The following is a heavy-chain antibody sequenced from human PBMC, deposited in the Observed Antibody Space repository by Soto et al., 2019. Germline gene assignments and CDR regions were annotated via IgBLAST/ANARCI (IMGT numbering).Heavy chain of an antibody. CDR2: VTYNGDNT. J-gene: IGHJ4*02. Sequence: AGSLRLSCAASGFIFNSYSMTWVRQAPGKGLEWVSVVTYNGDNTYYADSVKGRFTVSRDNSKDTVDLQMNSLRAEDTAVYYCARYIRGPAVFYFDFWGPGVLVTVSS. CDR1: GFIFNSYS. CDR3: ARYIRGPAVFYFDF. V-gene: IGHV3-23*01. D-gene: IGHD5-18*01.